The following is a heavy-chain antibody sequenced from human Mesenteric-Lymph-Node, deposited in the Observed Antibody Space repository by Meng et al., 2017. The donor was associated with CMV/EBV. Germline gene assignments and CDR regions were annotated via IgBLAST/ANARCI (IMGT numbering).Heavy chain of an antibody. Sequence: SETLSLTCTVSGDSITKYYGSWIRQPPGKGLEWIGYLYYSETAYYSHSLRSRVTISVDTTKNQFSLRLSSVTAADTAVYFCATTLYPVAFLNYFDPWGQGTLVTVSS. D-gene: IGHD3-3*02. CDR1: GDSITKYY. V-gene: IGHV4-59*01. CDR2: LYYSETA. CDR3: ATTLYPVAFLNYFDP. J-gene: IGHJ5*02.